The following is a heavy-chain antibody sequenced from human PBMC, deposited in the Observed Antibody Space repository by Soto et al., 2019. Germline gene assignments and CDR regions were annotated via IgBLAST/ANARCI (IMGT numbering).Heavy chain of an antibody. CDR1: GFIFSSNY. D-gene: IGHD4-17*01. CDR3: CGPATVTINWFFDL. Sequence: EVQLVESGGGLVQPGGSLRLSCAASGFIFSSNYMSWVRQAPGKGLEWVSVMYGGGGTNYADSVKGRIIVSRDSSKNTLFLQMNILRAENTAVYYCCGPATVTINWFFDLWGRGTLVTVSS. CDR2: MYGGGGT. J-gene: IGHJ2*01. V-gene: IGHV3-66*01.